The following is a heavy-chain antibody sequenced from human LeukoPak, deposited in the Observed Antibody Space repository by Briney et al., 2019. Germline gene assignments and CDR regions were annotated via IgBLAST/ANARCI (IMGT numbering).Heavy chain of an antibody. CDR2: ITSSSYI. Sequence: GGSLRLSCAASGFTFSSYSMNWVRQAPGKGLEWVSSITSSSYIYYADSVKGRFTISRDNAKNSLYLQMNSLRAEDTAVYYCARVRGSDYVWGSYRPGGFDYWGQGTLVTVSS. V-gene: IGHV3-21*01. CDR3: ARVRGSDYVWGSYRPGGFDY. CDR1: GFTFSSYS. D-gene: IGHD3-16*01. J-gene: IGHJ4*02.